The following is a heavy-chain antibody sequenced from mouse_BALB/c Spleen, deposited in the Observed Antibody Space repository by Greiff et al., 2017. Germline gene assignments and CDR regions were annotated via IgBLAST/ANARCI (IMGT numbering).Heavy chain of an antibody. CDR2: IYPGSGNT. Sequence: LVESGPELVKPGASVKISCKASGYTFADYYINWVKQKPGQGLEWIGWIYPGSGNTKYNEKFKGKATLTVDTSSSTAYMQLSSLTSEDTAVYCCARWGYGSSYWGQGTTLTVSS. CDR1: GYTFADYY. CDR3: ARWGYGSSY. D-gene: IGHD1-1*01. V-gene: IGHV1-84*02. J-gene: IGHJ2*01.